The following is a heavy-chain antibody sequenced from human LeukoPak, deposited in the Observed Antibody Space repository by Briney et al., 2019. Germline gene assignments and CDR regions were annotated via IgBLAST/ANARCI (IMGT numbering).Heavy chain of an antibody. Sequence: SETLSLTCSVSDVSVNSYYWNWIRRPPGKGLEWIGYIYYNGNTNYSPSLKSRVTMSVDTSKNLFSLKVSSVTAADTAVYYCARGRSNYYGMDVWGQGTTVTVSS. CDR3: ARGRSNYYGMDV. CDR2: IYYNGNT. D-gene: IGHD1-26*01. V-gene: IGHV4-59*02. CDR1: DVSVNSYY. J-gene: IGHJ6*02.